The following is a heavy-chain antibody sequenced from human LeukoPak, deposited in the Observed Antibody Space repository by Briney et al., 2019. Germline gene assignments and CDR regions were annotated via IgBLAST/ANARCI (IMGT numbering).Heavy chain of an antibody. CDR1: GFTFSSYS. CDR3: ARTRVIPATIDYYYYYMDV. J-gene: IGHJ6*03. CDR2: ISTSSSTI. D-gene: IGHD2-2*01. Sequence: GGSLRLSCAASGFTFSSYSMKWVRQAPGKGLEWVSYISTSSSTIYYADSVKGRFTISRDDAKNSLYLQLNSLRAEDTAVYYCARTRVIPATIDYYYYYMDVWGKGTTVTVSS. V-gene: IGHV3-48*01.